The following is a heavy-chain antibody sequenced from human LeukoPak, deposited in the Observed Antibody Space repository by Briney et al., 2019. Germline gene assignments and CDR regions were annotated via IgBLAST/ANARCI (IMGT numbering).Heavy chain of an antibody. D-gene: IGHD1-26*01. Sequence: GGSLRLSCAASGFSVSSNYMSWVRQAPGKGLEWVANIKEDGSEKHYVDSVKGRFTISRDNAKNSVYLQMNSLRAEDTAVYYCARDRWESWIWGQGSLVTVPS. CDR3: ARDRWESWI. CDR1: GFSVSSNY. V-gene: IGHV3-7*01. CDR2: IKEDGSEK. J-gene: IGHJ4*02.